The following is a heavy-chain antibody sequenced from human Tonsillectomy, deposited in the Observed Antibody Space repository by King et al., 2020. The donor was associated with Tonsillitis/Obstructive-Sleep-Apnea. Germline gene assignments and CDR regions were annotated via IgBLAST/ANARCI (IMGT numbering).Heavy chain of an antibody. D-gene: IGHD3-10*01. V-gene: IGHV3-15*01. Sequence: VQLVESGGGLVKPGGSLRLSCAASGFVFSNAWMRWVRQAPGKGLEWVGHIKSKTSGGTTDYAAPVKGRLTISRDDAKTTLFLQMNSLKSEDTAVYYCTTYYYGSGSYPLDYWGQGTLVTVSS. J-gene: IGHJ4*02. CDR2: IKSKTSGGTT. CDR1: GFVFSNAW. CDR3: TTYYYGSGSYPLDY.